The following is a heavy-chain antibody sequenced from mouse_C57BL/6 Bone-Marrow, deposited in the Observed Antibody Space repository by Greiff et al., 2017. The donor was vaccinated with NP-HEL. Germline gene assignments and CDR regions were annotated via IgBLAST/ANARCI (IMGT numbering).Heavy chain of an antibody. CDR3: ARGYGSSPSYWYFDV. V-gene: IGHV1-69*01. D-gene: IGHD1-1*01. J-gene: IGHJ1*03. CDR2: IDPSDSYT. CDR1: GYTFTSYW. Sequence: QVQLQQSGAELVMPGASVKLSCKASGYTFTSYWMHWVKQRPGQGLEWIGEIDPSDSYTNYNQKFKGKSTLTVDKSSSTAYMQLSSLTSEDSAVYYCARGYGSSPSYWYFDVWGTGTTVTVSS.